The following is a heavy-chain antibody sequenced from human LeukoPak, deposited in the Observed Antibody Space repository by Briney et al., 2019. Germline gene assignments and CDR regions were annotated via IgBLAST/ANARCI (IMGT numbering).Heavy chain of an antibody. CDR2: ISSSSSTM. D-gene: IGHD1-26*01. V-gene: IGHV3-48*01. Sequence: QTGGSLRLSCVGSGFTFSRYWLNWDRQAPGKGLEWVSYISSSSSTMYYADSVKGRFTISRDNAKNSLYLQMNSLRAEDTAIYYCARDGRGGTYYPTFDYWGQGTLVTVSS. CDR3: ARDGRGGTYYPTFDY. CDR1: GFTFSRYW. J-gene: IGHJ4*02.